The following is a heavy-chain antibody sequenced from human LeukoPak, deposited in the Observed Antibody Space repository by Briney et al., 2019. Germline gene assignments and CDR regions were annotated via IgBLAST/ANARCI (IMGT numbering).Heavy chain of an antibody. CDR3: ARDRRYYYDSSGGDYYYYYGMDV. CDR2: IKQDGSEK. D-gene: IGHD3-22*01. Sequence: GGSLRLSCAASGFTFSSYWMNWVRQAPGKGLEWVANIKQDGSEKYYVDSVKGRFTISRDNAKNSLYLQMNSLRAEDTAVYYCARDRRYYYDSSGGDYYYYYGMDVWGQGTTVTVSS. J-gene: IGHJ6*02. V-gene: IGHV3-7*01. CDR1: GFTFSSYW.